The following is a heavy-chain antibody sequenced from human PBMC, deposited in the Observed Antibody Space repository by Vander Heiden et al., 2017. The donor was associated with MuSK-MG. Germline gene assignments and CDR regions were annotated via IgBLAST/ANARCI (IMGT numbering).Heavy chain of an antibody. CDR3: ARGFQQQLDY. D-gene: IGHD6-13*01. Sequence: QVQLQQWGAGLLKPSETLSLTCAVYGGSFSGYYWSWIRQPPGKGLEWIGEINHSGSTNYNPSLKSRVTISVDTSKNQFSLKLSSVTAADTAVYYCARGFQQQLDYWGHGTLVTVSS. CDR2: INHSGST. CDR1: GGSFSGYY. V-gene: IGHV4-34*01. J-gene: IGHJ4*01.